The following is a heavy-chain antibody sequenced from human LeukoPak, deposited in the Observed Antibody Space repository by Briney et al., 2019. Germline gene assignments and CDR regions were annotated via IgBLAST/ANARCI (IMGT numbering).Heavy chain of an antibody. Sequence: SETVSLTCAVYGGSFSGYYWSWIRQPPGKGLEWIGEINHSGSTNYNPSLKSRVTISVDTSKNQFSLKLSSVTPADTAVYYCARLGGEYGSGSYYNYYYYMDVWGKGTTVTVSS. CDR3: ARLGGEYGSGSYYNYYYYMDV. CDR2: INHSGST. CDR1: GGSFSGYY. J-gene: IGHJ6*03. V-gene: IGHV4-34*01. D-gene: IGHD3-10*01.